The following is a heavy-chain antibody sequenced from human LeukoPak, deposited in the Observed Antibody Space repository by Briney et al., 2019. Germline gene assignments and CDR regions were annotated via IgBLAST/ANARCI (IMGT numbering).Heavy chain of an antibody. Sequence: GRSLRLSCAASGFTFSSYAMHWVRQAPGKGLEWVAVISYDGSNKYYADSVKGRFTISRDNSKNTLYLQMNSLRAEDTAVYYCAREYCSGGSCYWGSYYYYYMDVWGKGTTVTASS. J-gene: IGHJ6*03. CDR1: GFTFSSYA. CDR2: ISYDGSNK. D-gene: IGHD2-15*01. CDR3: AREYCSGGSCYWGSYYYYYMDV. V-gene: IGHV3-30*04.